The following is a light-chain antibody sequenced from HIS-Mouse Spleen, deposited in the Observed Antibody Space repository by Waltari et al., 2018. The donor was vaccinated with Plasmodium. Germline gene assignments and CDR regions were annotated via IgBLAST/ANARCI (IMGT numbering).Light chain of an antibody. V-gene: IGKV3-11*01. Sequence: EIVLTQSPATLSLSPGERATLSCRASQSVSSYLAWYQQKPGQAPSLPIYDASNRATGIPARFSSSGSGTDFTLTISSLEPEDFAVYYCQQRSNWLYTFGQGTKLAIK. CDR3: QQRSNWLYT. CDR2: DAS. J-gene: IGKJ2*01. CDR1: QSVSSY.